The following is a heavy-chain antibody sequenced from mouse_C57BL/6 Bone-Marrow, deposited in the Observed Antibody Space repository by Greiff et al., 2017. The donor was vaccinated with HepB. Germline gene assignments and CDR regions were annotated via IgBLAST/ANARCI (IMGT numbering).Heavy chain of an antibody. V-gene: IGHV1-78*01. CDR3: ARRGIYDGYYGAMDY. CDR2: IYPRDGST. CDR1: GYTFTDHT. J-gene: IGHJ4*01. Sequence: VQLQESDAELVKPGASVKISCKVSGYTFTDHTIHWMKQRPEQGLEWIGYIYPRDGSTKYNEKFKGKATLTADKSSSTAYMQLNSLTSEDSAVYFCARRGIYDGYYGAMDYWGQGTSVTVSS. D-gene: IGHD2-3*01.